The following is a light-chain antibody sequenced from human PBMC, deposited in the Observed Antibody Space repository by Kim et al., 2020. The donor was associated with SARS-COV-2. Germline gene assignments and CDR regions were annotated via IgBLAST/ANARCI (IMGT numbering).Light chain of an antibody. J-gene: IGKJ5*01. Sequence: VSAGESATISGRASQSIINNLAWYQQKPGQAPRLLISGASTRATGIPARFSGSGSGTEFTLTINSLQSEDFALYYCQQYNSWLLTFGQGTRLEIK. CDR3: QQYNSWLLT. V-gene: IGKV3-15*01. CDR2: GAS. CDR1: QSIINN.